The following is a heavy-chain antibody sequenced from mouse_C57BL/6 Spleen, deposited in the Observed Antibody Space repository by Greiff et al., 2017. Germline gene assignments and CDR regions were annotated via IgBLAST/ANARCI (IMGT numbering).Heavy chain of an antibody. D-gene: IGHD2-4*01. CDR3: ARFARIYYDYHY. J-gene: IGHJ2*01. Sequence: VQLQQPGAELVKPGASVKLSYKASGYTFTSYWMHWVKQRPGQGLEWIGMIHPNSGSTNYNEKFKSKATLTVDKSSSTAYMQLSSLTSEDSAVYYCARFARIYYDYHYWGQGTTLTVSS. CDR2: IHPNSGST. V-gene: IGHV1-64*01. CDR1: GYTFTSYW.